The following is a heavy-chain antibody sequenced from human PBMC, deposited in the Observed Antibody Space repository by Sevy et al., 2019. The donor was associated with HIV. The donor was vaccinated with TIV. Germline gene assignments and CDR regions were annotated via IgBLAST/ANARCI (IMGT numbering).Heavy chain of an antibody. V-gene: IGHV3-30*18. CDR1: GFTFSSYG. J-gene: IGHJ3*02. CDR3: AKWNHHGGAFDI. CDR2: ISYDGSNK. Sequence: GGSLRLSCAASGFTFSSYGMHWVRQAPGKGLEWVAVISYDGSNKYYADSVKGRFTISRDNSKNTLYLQMNSLRAEDTAVYYCAKWNHHGGAFDIWGQGTMVTVSS. D-gene: IGHD1-1*01.